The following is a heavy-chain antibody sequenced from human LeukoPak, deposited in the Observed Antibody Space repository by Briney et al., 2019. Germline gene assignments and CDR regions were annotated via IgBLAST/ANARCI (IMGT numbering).Heavy chain of an antibody. CDR3: ATRGYSYGPPAPDY. CDR1: GGSFSGYY. D-gene: IGHD5-18*01. Sequence: SETLSLTCAVYGGSFSGYYWSWIRQPPGKGLEWIGEINHSGSTNYNPSLKSRVTISVDTSKNQFSLKLSSVTAADTAVYYCATRGYSYGPPAPDYWGQGTLVTVSS. V-gene: IGHV4-34*01. CDR2: INHSGST. J-gene: IGHJ4*02.